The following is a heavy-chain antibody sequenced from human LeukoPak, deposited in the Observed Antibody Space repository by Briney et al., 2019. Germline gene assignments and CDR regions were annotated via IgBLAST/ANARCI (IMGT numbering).Heavy chain of an antibody. CDR2: INPSGGST. V-gene: IGHV1-46*01. D-gene: IGHD6-19*01. J-gene: IGHJ3*02. CDR3: ARSIAVAGSAFDI. Sequence: ASVKVSCKASGYTFTSYYMHWVRQAPGQGLEWMGIINPSGGSTSYAQKFQGRVTMTRDTSTSTVYTELSSLRSEDTAVYYCARSIAVAGSAFDIWGQGTMVTVSS. CDR1: GYTFTSYY.